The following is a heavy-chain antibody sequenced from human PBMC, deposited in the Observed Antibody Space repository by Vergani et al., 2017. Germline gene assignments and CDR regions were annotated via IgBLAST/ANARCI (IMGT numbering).Heavy chain of an antibody. CDR3: AHRGRYSSSWLNWFDP. CDR1: GFSLSTSGVG. J-gene: IGHJ5*02. V-gene: IGHV2-5*01. CDR2: IYWNEDK. D-gene: IGHD6-13*01. Sequence: QITLKESGPTLVKPTQTLTLTCTFSGFSLSTSGVGVGWIRQPPGKALEWLALIYWNEDKRYSPSLKSRLTITKDTSKNQVVLTMTNMDPVDTATYYCAHRGRYSSSWLNWFDPWGQGTLVTVSS.